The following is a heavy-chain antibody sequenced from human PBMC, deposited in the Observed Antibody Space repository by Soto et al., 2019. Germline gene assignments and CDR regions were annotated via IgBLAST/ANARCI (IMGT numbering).Heavy chain of an antibody. V-gene: IGHV5-51*01. CDR2: FYPGDSDS. CDR3: ARQKVLGATVRGPFDL. D-gene: IGHD3-16*01. CDR1: GYSFSEYW. Sequence: EVQLVQSGAEVKKPGESLKISCKGSGYSFSEYWIGWVRQTPGKGVEWMGIFYPGDSDSRYSPSFEGQVTISADKSITSACLQWSNLRASDTGMYFCARQKVLGATVRGPFDLWGQGTMVTV. J-gene: IGHJ3*01.